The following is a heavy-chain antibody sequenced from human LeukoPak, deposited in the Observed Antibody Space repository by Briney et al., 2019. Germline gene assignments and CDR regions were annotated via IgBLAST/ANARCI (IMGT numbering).Heavy chain of an antibody. CDR2: TNPNSGNT. CDR1: GYTFPSYD. CDR3: ARGPKWSGSYYYFDF. Sequence: ASVKVSCKTSGYTFPSYDINWARQATGQGLEWMGWTNPNSGNTGCAQKFHGRVTITRNTSITTAYMELSSLRSEDTAVYFCARGPKWSGSYYYFDFWGEGTLVTVSS. V-gene: IGHV1-8*01. D-gene: IGHD1-26*01. J-gene: IGHJ4*02.